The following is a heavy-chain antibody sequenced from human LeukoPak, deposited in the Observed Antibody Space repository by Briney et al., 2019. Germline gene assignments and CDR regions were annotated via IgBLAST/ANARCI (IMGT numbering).Heavy chain of an antibody. J-gene: IGHJ4*02. CDR1: GYTFSSYG. Sequence: ASVKVSCKASGYTFSSYGISWVRQAPGQGLEWMGWISAYNGNTNYAQKLQGRVTMTKDTSTSTAYMELRSLRSDDTAVYYCARPRDSGSYYFDDWGQGTLVTVSS. CDR3: ARPRDSGSYYFDD. V-gene: IGHV1-18*01. CDR2: ISAYNGNT. D-gene: IGHD1-26*01.